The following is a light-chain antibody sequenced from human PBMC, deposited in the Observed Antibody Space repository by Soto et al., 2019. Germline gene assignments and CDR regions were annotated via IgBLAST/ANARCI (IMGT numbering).Light chain of an antibody. Sequence: QPVLTQPPSASGSPGQSVTISCTGANSDVGSYNFVSWYQQHPGRAPKLLIYEVSKRPSGVPDRFSGSKSGNTASLTVSGLQAEDEADYYCSSYAGTNTRYLFGSGTKVTVL. CDR3: SSYAGTNTRYL. J-gene: IGLJ1*01. CDR1: NSDVGSYNF. V-gene: IGLV2-8*01. CDR2: EVS.